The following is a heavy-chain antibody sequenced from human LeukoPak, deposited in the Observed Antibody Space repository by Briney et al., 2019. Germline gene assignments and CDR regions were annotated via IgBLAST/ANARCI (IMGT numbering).Heavy chain of an antibody. D-gene: IGHD3-22*01. Sequence: TGGSLRLSCAASGFTFSSYEMNWVRQAPGKGLEWVSYISSSGSTIYYADSVKGRFTISRDNAKNSLYLQMNSLRAEDTAVYYCARGDYYDSSGYYSGAFDIWGQGTMVTVSS. CDR3: ARGDYYDSSGYYSGAFDI. J-gene: IGHJ3*02. CDR1: GFTFSSYE. CDR2: ISSSGSTI. V-gene: IGHV3-48*03.